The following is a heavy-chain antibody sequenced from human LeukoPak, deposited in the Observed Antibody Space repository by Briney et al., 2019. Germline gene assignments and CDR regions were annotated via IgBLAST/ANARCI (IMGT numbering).Heavy chain of an antibody. CDR1: GYTFTSYD. J-gene: IGHJ4*02. V-gene: IGHV1-8*01. CDR3: ARGNWGFDY. D-gene: IGHD7-27*01. Sequence: ASVKLSCKASGYTFTSYDINCVPHATGQGLEWMGWMNPNSGNTGYAQKFQGRVTMTRNTSISTAYMELSSLRSEDTAVYYCARGNWGFDYWGQGTLVTVSS. CDR2: MNPNSGNT.